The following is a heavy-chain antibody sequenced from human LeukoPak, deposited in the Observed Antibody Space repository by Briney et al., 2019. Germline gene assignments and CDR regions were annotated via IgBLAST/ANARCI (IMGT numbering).Heavy chain of an antibody. D-gene: IGHD2-15*01. CDR2: IIPIFGTA. CDR3: ARVQAAEGVYHYMDV. J-gene: IGHJ6*03. Sequence: ASVKVSCKASGGTFSSYAISWVRQAPGQGLEWMGGIIPIFGTANYAQKFQGRVTITTDESTSTAYMELSSLRSEDTAVYYCARVQAAEGVYHYMDVWGKGTTVTVSS. V-gene: IGHV1-69*05. CDR1: GGTFSSYA.